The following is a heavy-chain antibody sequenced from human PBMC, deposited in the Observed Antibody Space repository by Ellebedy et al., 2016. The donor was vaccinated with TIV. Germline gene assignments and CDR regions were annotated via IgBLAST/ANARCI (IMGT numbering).Heavy chain of an antibody. CDR3: AKGPTTRYYYMDV. V-gene: IGHV3-23*01. CDR1: GFTFSSYA. J-gene: IGHJ6*03. D-gene: IGHD1-26*01. Sequence: GGSLRLXCAASGFTFSSYAMSWVRQAPGKGLEWVSAISGSGESTYYADSVKGRFTISRDNSKNTLYLQMNSLRAEDTAVYYCAKGPTTRYYYMDVWGKGTTVTVSS. CDR2: ISGSGEST.